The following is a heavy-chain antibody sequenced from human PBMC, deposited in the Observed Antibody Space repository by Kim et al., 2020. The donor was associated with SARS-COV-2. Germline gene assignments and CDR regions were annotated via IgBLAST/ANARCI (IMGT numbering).Heavy chain of an antibody. D-gene: IGHD2-2*01. CDR2: IYSGGST. Sequence: GGSLRLSCAASGFTVSSNYMSWVRQAPGKGLEWVSVIYSGGSTYYADSVKGRFTISRDNSKNTLYLQMNSLRAEDTAVYYCARNEYGSSTSCSPGNAFDIWGQGTTVTVSS. CDR1: GFTVSSNY. V-gene: IGHV3-66*01. J-gene: IGHJ3*02. CDR3: ARNEYGSSTSCSPGNAFDI.